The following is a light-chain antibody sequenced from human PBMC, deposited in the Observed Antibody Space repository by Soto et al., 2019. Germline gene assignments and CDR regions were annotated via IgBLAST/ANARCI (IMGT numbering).Light chain of an antibody. CDR3: GSYTGSSTRI. CDR2: EVS. CDR1: NSDIGAYEY. J-gene: IGLJ1*01. V-gene: IGLV2-14*01. Sequence: QSVLTQPAAVSGSPGQSITISCTGTNSDIGAYEYVSWYQQLPGKAPQLIIYEVSNRPSGVSNRFSGSKSGNTASLTISGLQAEDKADYFCGSYTGSSTRIFGTGTKVTVL.